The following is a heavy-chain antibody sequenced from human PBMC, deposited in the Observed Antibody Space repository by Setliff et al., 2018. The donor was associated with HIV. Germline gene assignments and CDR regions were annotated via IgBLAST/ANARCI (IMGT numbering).Heavy chain of an antibody. V-gene: IGHV3-23*01. CDR2: ISGSGSRI. J-gene: IGHJ3*01. Sequence: GGSLRLSCAASGITFSSYAMIWVRQAPGKGLEWVSAISGSGSRIEYADSAKGRFTIARDNSKNTLYLQMDSLRGEDTAIYYCAKDPNGDYIGAFDSWGQGAMVTVSS. CDR1: GITFSSYA. CDR3: AKDPNGDYIGAFDS. D-gene: IGHD2-21*02.